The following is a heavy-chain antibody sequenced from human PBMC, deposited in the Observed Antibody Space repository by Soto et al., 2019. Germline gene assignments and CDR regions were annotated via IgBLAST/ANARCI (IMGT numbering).Heavy chain of an antibody. CDR2: IIPIFGTA. V-gene: IGHV1-69*12. J-gene: IGHJ4*02. CDR1: GGTFSSYA. D-gene: IGHD2-21*02. CDR3: ARGRYCGGDCYSRSMDD. Sequence: QVQLVQSGAEVKKPGSSVKVSCKASGGTFSSYAISWVRQAPGQGLEWMGGIIPIFGTANYAQKFQGRVTITADESTSTAYMELSSLRSEDTAVYYCARGRYCGGDCYSRSMDDWGQGTLFTVSS.